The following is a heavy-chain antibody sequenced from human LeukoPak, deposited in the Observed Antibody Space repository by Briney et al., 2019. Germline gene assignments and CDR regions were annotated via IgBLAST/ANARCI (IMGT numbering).Heavy chain of an antibody. CDR1: GFTFSSYA. V-gene: IGHV3-23*01. Sequence: GGSLRLSCAASGFTFSSYAMSWVSQAPGKGLEWVSAISGSGGSTYYADSVKGRFTISRDNSKKTLYLQMNSLRDEDPAVYYCAKMARGLVVVVAALFDYWGQGTLVTVSS. J-gene: IGHJ4*02. D-gene: IGHD2-15*01. CDR3: AKMARGLVVVVAALFDY. CDR2: ISGSGGST.